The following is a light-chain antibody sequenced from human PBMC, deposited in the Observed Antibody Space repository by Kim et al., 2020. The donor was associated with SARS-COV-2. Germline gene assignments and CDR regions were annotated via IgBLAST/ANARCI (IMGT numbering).Light chain of an antibody. J-gene: IGLJ1*01. CDR1: STDFTTYNY. CDR2: EIT. Sequence: PGQSATISCSGTSTDFTTYNYVSWYQQHPGKAPKLIIYEITKRPSGVPDRFSGSKSGDTASLTVSGLQAEDEADYYCTSHANDNYVFGTGTKVTVL. V-gene: IGLV2-8*01. CDR3: TSHANDNYV.